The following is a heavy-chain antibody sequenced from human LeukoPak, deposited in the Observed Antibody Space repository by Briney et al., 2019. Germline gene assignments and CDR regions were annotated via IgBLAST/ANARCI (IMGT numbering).Heavy chain of an antibody. D-gene: IGHD6-6*01. J-gene: IGHJ4*02. CDR1: GFTFSSYS. CDR3: ARDRSDSMNEYSSPSHYFDY. CDR2: ISSSSSYI. V-gene: IGHV3-21*01. Sequence: KTGGSLRLSCAASGFTFSSYSMNWVRQAPGKGLEWVSSISSSSSYIYYADSVKGRFTISRDNAKNSLYLQMNSLRAEDTAVYYCARDRSDSMNEYSSPSHYFDYWGQGTLVTVSS.